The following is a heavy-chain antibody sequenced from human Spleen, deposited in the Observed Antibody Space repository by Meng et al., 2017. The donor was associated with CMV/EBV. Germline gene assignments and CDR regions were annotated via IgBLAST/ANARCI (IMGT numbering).Heavy chain of an antibody. CDR3: ARGNVLLWFGPFDY. D-gene: IGHD3-10*01. Sequence: ASVKVSCKASGYSFTTYPMRWLRQAPGQRLEWIGWSNAGNGDTKYSQKFQGRVTMTRNTSISTAYMELSSLRSEDTAVYYCARGNVLLWFGPFDYWGQGTLVTVSS. CDR1: GYSFTTYP. V-gene: IGHV1-3*01. CDR2: SNAGNGDT. J-gene: IGHJ4*02.